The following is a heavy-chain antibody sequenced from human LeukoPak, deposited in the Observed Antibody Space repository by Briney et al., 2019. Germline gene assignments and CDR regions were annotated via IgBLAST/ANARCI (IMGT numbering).Heavy chain of an antibody. D-gene: IGHD3-22*01. J-gene: IGHJ4*02. CDR3: ARDRYYDSSGYYDY. CDR1: GGSISSYY. Sequence: PSETLSLTCTVSGGSISSYYWSWIRQPPGKGLEWIGYIYYSGSTNYNPSLKSRVTISVDTSKSQFSLKLSSVTAADTAVYYCARDRYYDSSGYYDYWGQGTLVTVSS. CDR2: IYYSGST. V-gene: IGHV4-59*01.